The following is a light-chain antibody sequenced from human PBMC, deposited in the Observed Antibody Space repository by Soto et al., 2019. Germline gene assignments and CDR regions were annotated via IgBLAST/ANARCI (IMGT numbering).Light chain of an antibody. J-gene: IGKJ1*01. V-gene: IGKV3-15*01. Sequence: EIVMTQSPATLSVSPGERATLSCRASQSVSSDLAWYQQKPGQAPRLLMYAVSTRPTGIPARFSGSGSGTEFTLTISSLQSEDFAVYYCQQYNNWPRTFGQGTKGDIK. CDR2: AVS. CDR3: QQYNNWPRT. CDR1: QSVSSD.